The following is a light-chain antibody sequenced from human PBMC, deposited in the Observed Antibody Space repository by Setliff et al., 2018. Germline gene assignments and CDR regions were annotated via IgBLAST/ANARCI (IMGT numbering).Light chain of an antibody. V-gene: IGLV2-14*03. J-gene: IGLJ1*01. CDR2: DVS. Sequence: QSALAQPASVSGSPGQSITISCTGTSSDVGGYNSVSWYQQHPGKAPKLMIYDVSNRPSGVSNRFSGSKSGNTASLTISGLQAEDEADYYCSSYTSSSIFYVFGTGTKVTVL. CDR1: SSDVGGYNS. CDR3: SSYTSSSIFYV.